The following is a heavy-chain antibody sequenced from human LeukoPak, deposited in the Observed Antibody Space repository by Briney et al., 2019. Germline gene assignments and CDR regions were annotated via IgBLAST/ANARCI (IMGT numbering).Heavy chain of an antibody. CDR3: ARGGVSGDAFDI. D-gene: IGHD2/OR15-2a*01. Sequence: GGSLRLSCAASGFTFSSYSMNWVRQAPGKGLEWVSSISSSSYIYYADSVKGRFTISRDNAKNSLYLQMNSLRAEDTAVYYCARGGVSGDAFDIWCQGTMVTVSS. CDR2: ISSSSYI. CDR1: GFTFSSYS. V-gene: IGHV3-21*04. J-gene: IGHJ3*02.